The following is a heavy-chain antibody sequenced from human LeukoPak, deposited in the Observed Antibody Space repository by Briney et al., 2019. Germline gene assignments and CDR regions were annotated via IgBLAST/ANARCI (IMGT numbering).Heavy chain of an antibody. CDR3: AKSRTAASGTGAFDI. CDR1: GFTFSSYA. CDR2: FSASDGST. Sequence: GGSLRLSCAASGFTFSSYAMSWVRQGPGKGLEWVSGFSASDGSTQYADSVKGRFTISRDNSKNTLFLHMNSLRGDDTAVYYCAKSRTAASGTGAFDIWGQGTMVTASS. V-gene: IGHV3-23*01. J-gene: IGHJ3*02. D-gene: IGHD6-13*01.